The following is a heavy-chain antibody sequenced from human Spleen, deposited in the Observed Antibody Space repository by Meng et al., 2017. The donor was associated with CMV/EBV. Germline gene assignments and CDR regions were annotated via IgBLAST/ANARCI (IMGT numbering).Heavy chain of an antibody. V-gene: IGHV3-21*01. D-gene: IGHD2-2*01. CDR1: GFTFSTYS. CDR3: ASYCSSTSCEFDY. CDR2: INSNSEYI. Sequence: AASGFTFSTYSMSWVRQAPGKGLEWVSCINSNSEYIYYADSVKGRFTISRDNAKSSLSLQMNSLRAEDTAVYFCASYCSSTSCEFDYWGQGTLVTVSS. J-gene: IGHJ4*02.